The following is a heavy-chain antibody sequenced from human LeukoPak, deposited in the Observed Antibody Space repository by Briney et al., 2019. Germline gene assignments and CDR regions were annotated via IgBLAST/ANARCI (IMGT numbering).Heavy chain of an antibody. CDR2: INPKRGGA. J-gene: IGHJ4*02. V-gene: IGHV1-2*02. CDR1: GYTFTGYY. Sequence: ASVKVSCKASGYTFTGYYIHWVRQAPGQGLEWMGCINPKRGGANYAQKFQGRVTMTRDTSINTAYMELSSLRYDDTALYYCARSPIAVLPAAIMSLRAPSDYWGQGTLVTVSS. CDR3: ARSPIAVLPAAIMSLRAPSDY. D-gene: IGHD2-2*02.